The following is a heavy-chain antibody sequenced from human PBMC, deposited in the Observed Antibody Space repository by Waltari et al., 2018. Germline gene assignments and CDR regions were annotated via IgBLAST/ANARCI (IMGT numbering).Heavy chain of an antibody. J-gene: IGHJ1*01. CDR2: IFADGTT. CDR3: TRGGHPNS. D-gene: IGHD7-27*01. Sequence: SGGGLVQPGGSLGLSCPVSGATIDSNYMTWLRQAPGKGLEWISVIFADGTTHFADSVRGRFVISRDKSENTLYLQMNFVRADDSSVYYCTRGGHPNSWGQGTLVTVSS. CDR1: GATIDSNY. V-gene: IGHV3-66*02.